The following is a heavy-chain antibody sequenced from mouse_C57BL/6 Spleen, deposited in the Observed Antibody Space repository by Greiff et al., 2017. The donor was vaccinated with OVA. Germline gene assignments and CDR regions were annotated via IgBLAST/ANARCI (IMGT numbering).Heavy chain of an antibody. V-gene: IGHV1-53*01. D-gene: IGHD3-1*01. CDR2: INPSNGGT. CDR3: ARSGLGYHAGRFAH. J-gene: IGHJ3*01. Sequence: VQLQQPRTELLKPGASVKLSCKASVYTFTSYWMRWVKPRPGQGLEWIGNINPSNGGTNYNAKFKSKATLTVDKSSSTAYMQLSSLTSEDSAVYYCARSGLGYHAGRFAHWAQVTLATVSA. CDR1: VYTFTSYW.